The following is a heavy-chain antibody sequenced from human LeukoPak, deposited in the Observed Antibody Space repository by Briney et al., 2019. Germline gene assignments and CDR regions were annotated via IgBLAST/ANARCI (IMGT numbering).Heavy chain of an antibody. J-gene: IGHJ3*02. CDR1: GYTLTELS. D-gene: IGHD3-3*01. CDR2: FDPEDGET. V-gene: IGHV1-24*01. CDR3: ARGRYLRFLEWFIRSNAIDAFDI. Sequence: ASVKVSCKVSGYTLTELSMHWVRQAPGKGLEWMGGFDPEDGETIYAQKFQGRVTITRNTSISTAYMELSSLRSEDTAVYYCARGRYLRFLEWFIRSNAIDAFDIWGQGTMVTVSS.